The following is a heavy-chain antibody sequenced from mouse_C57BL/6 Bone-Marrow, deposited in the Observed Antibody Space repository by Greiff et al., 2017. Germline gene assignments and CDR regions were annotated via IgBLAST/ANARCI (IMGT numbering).Heavy chain of an antibody. CDR2: INPYNGGT. CDR3: SFYGNYDGYFDY. D-gene: IGHD2-10*01. Sequence: EVKLMESGPVLVKPGASVKMSCKASGYTFTDYYMNWVKQSHGKSLEWIGVINPYNGGTNYNQKFKGKATLTVDKSSSTAYMELNSLTSEDSAVYYCSFYGNYDGYFDYWGQGTTLTVSS. V-gene: IGHV1-19*01. J-gene: IGHJ2*01. CDR1: GYTFTDYY.